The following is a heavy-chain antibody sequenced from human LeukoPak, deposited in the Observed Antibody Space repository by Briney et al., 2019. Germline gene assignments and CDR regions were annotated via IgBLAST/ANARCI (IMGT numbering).Heavy chain of an antibody. V-gene: IGHV4-59*12. CDR2: IYHSGST. Sequence: SSETLSLTCTVSGGSISSYYWSWIRQPPGKGLEWIGYIYHSGSTYYNPSLKSRVTISVDRSKNQFSLKLSSVTAADTAVYYCASSAATKGDWFDPWGQGTLVTVSS. CDR1: GGSISSYY. CDR3: ASSAATKGDWFDP. D-gene: IGHD2-15*01. J-gene: IGHJ5*02.